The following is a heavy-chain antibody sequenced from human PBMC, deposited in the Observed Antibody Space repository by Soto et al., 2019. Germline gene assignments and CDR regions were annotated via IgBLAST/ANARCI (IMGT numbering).Heavy chain of an antibody. CDR3: ARDARKEPAAAWDYYYYYGMDV. CDR1: GFTLSSYA. J-gene: IGHJ6*02. Sequence: QVQLVESGGGVVQPGRSLRLSCAASGFTLSSYAMHWVRQAPGKGLEWVAVISYDGSNKYYADSVKGRFTISRDNSKNTLYLEMNSLRAEDTAVYYCARDARKEPAAAWDYYYYYGMDVWGQGTTVTVSS. V-gene: IGHV3-30-3*01. CDR2: ISYDGSNK. D-gene: IGHD2-2*01.